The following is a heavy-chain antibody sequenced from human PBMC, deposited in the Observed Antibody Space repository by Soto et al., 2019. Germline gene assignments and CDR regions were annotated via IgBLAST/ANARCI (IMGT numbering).Heavy chain of an antibody. V-gene: IGHV5-51*01. CDR3: VRNGRSGGGSSSGWFDP. D-gene: IGHD2-15*01. CDR2: IYPIESDA. J-gene: IGHJ5*02. Sequence: PGESLKISCDASGYTFANYWIGWVRQMPGKGLELMGIIYPIESDARYSPSFQGQVIISADKSINTAYLQWSSLRASDTAIYYCVRNGRSGGGSSSGWFDPWGQGTMVTVS. CDR1: GYTFANYW.